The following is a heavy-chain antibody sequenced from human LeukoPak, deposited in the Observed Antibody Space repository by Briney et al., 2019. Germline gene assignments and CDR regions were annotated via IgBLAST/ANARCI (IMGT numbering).Heavy chain of an antibody. J-gene: IGHJ4*02. CDR3: TIHHRSYDFDY. Sequence: GGSPKLSCAASGFTFSGSAMNWVRQASGKGLEWVGRIRSKANSYATAYAASVKGRFTISRDDSKNTAYLQMNSLKTEDTAVYYCTIHHRSYDFDYWGQGTLVTVSS. CDR2: IRSKANSYAT. CDR1: GFTFSGSA. D-gene: IGHD2-2*01. V-gene: IGHV3-73*01.